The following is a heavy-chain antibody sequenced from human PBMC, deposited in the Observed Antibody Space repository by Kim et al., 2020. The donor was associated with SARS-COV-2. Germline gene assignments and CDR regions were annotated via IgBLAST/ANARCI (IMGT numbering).Heavy chain of an antibody. CDR2: INTNTGNP. D-gene: IGHD2-2*01. J-gene: IGHJ4*02. CDR3: AAWRPPDSVYCSTSSCQVIYYFDY. CDR1: GYTFSSNA. V-gene: IGHV7-4-1*02. Sequence: ASVKVSCKASGYTFSSNAMNWVRQAPGQGPEWMGWINTNTGNPTYAQGFAGRYVFSLDTSVSTAYLQINNLKAEDYAVYYCAAWRPPDSVYCSTSSCQVIYYFDYWGQGTLVTVSS.